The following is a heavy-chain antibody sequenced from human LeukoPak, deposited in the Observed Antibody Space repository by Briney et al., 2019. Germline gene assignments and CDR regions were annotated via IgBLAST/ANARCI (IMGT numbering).Heavy chain of an antibody. J-gene: IGHJ4*02. D-gene: IGHD6-19*01. Sequence: GGSLRLSCAASGFTFSNYAILWVRQAPGKGLEWVAVISYDGSSKNFADSVKGRFTISRDNAKNSLYLQMNSLRAEDTAVYYCARDGGSGWYEPYDYWGQGTLVTVSS. V-gene: IGHV3-30-3*01. CDR3: ARDGGSGWYEPYDY. CDR1: GFTFSNYA. CDR2: ISYDGSSK.